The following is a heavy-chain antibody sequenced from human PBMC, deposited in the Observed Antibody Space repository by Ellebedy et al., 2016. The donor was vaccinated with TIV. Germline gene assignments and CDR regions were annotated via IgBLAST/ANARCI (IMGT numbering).Heavy chain of an antibody. CDR3: ARCGSGSYYGGAFDI. J-gene: IGHJ3*02. Sequence: GESLKISXKGSGYSFTSYWIGWVRQMPGKGLEWMGIIYPGDSDTRYSPSFQGQVTISADKSISTAYLQWSSLKASDTAMYYCARCGSGSYYGGAFDIWGQGTMVTVSS. V-gene: IGHV5-51*01. CDR2: IYPGDSDT. D-gene: IGHD3-10*01. CDR1: GYSFTSYW.